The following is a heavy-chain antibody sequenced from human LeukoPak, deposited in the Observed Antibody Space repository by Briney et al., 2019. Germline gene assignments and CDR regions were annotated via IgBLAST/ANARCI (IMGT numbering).Heavy chain of an antibody. V-gene: IGHV1-69*05. CDR1: GGTVSSYD. D-gene: IGHD1-14*01. Sequence: ASVKVSCKASGGTVSSYDISWVRQAPGQGLEWMGAIIPIFGKADYGRKFQGRVTISTDESTNTAYMELSSLGPEDTAVYYCARGADRGPYFDHWGQGTLVAVSS. CDR3: ARGADRGPYFDH. CDR2: IIPIFGKA. J-gene: IGHJ4*02.